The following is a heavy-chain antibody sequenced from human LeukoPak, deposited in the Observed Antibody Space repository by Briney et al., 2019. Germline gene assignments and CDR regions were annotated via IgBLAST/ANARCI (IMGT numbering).Heavy chain of an antibody. D-gene: IGHD1-26*01. CDR1: ADSVSSNSAA. CDR3: ARAQAYSGRIFDY. J-gene: IGHJ4*02. CDR2: TYYRSKWYN. V-gene: IGHV6-1*01. Sequence: SQTLSLTCAISADSVSSNSAAWNWIRQSPSRGLEWLGRTYYRSKWYNEYAVSVKSRITINPDTSKNQFSLQLNSVTTEDTALYYCARAQAYSGRIFDYWGQGTLVTVSS.